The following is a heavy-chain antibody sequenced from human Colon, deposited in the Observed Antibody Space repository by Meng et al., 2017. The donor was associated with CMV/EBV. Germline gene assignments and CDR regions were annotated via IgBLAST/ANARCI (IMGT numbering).Heavy chain of an antibody. V-gene: IGHV3-48*03. CDR3: ARKGWDYREAFDV. CDR1: GFTFSSYE. D-gene: IGHD1-26*01. CDR2: ISTTGLNI. Sequence: GESLKISCAASGFTFSSYEMHWVRQAPGKGLEWVSYISTTGLNIYYADSVKGRFTISRDNGKNSLYLQMSSLRAKDTALYYCARKGWDYREAFDVWGQGTMVTVSS. J-gene: IGHJ3*01.